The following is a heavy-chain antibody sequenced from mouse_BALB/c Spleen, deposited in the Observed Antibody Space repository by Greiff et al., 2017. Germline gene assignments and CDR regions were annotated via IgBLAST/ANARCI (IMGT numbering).Heavy chain of an antibody. Sequence: EVQLQQSGPGLVKPSQSLSLTCTVTGYSITSDYAWNWIRQFPGNKLEWMGYISYSGSTSYNPSLKSRISITRDTSKNQFFLQLNSVTTEDTATYYCARSITTVVEYFDVWGAGTTVTVSS. D-gene: IGHD1-1*01. V-gene: IGHV3-2*02. CDR2: ISYSGST. CDR3: ARSITTVVEYFDV. J-gene: IGHJ1*01. CDR1: GYSITSDYA.